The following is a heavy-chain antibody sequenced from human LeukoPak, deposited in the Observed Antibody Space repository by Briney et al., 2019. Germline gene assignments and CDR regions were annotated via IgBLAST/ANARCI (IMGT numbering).Heavy chain of an antibody. D-gene: IGHD1-26*01. Sequence: PGGSLRLSCAASGFTFSSYAMHWVRQAPGKGLEWVAVISYDGSNKYYADSVKGRFTISRDNSKNTLYLQMNSLRAEDTAVYYCARGSGWELLAAFDIWGQGTMVTVSS. J-gene: IGHJ3*02. CDR3: ARGSGWELLAAFDI. CDR1: GFTFSSYA. V-gene: IGHV3-30-3*01. CDR2: ISYDGSNK.